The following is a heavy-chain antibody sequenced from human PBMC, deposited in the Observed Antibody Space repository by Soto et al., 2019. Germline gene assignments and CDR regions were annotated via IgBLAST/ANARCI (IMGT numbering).Heavy chain of an antibody. J-gene: IGHJ6*02. CDR1: GGTFSSYA. CDR3: ATGNGIVRGVRYYYYYGMDV. D-gene: IGHD1-1*01. CDR2: IIPIFGTA. Sequence: GASVKVSCKASGGTFSSYAISWVRQAPGQGLEWMGGIIPIFGTANYAQKFQGRVTITADESTSTAYMELSSLRSEDTAVYYCATGNGIVRGVRYYYYYGMDVWGQGTTVTVS. V-gene: IGHV1-69*13.